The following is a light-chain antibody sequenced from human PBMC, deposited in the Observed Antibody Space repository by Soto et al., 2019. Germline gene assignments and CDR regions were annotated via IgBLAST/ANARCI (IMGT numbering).Light chain of an antibody. J-gene: IGKJ1*01. CDR1: QSVSSSY. V-gene: IGKV3-20*01. CDR3: QQYGRSPWT. CDR2: DAS. Sequence: EIVLTQSPGTLSLSPGERATLSCRASQSVSSSYLAWYQQKPGQAPRLLILDASRRATGIPDRFSGSGSGTDFTLTISRLEPEDFAVYYCQQYGRSPWTFGQGTKVEVK.